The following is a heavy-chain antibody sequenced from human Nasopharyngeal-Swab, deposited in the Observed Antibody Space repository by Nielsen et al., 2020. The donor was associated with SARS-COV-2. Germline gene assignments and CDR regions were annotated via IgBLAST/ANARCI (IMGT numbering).Heavy chain of an antibody. CDR1: GGTFSSYA. V-gene: IGHV1-69*10. Sequence: SVKVSCKASGGTFSSYAISWVRQAPGQGLEWMGGILPILGIANYAQKFQGRVTITADKSTSTAYMELSSLRSEDTAVYYCARAMATVGAVYYYGMDVWGQGTTVTVSS. CDR3: ARAMATVGAVYYYGMDV. CDR2: ILPILGIA. J-gene: IGHJ6*02. D-gene: IGHD4-23*01.